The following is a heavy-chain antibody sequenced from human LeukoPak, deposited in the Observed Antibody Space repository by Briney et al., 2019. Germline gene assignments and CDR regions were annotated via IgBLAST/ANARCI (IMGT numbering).Heavy chain of an antibody. J-gene: IGHJ4*02. CDR2: IIPIFGTA. D-gene: IGHD3-22*01. CDR3: AHNYYDSSGYYYVYY. V-gene: IGHV1-69*05. Sequence: SVKVSCKASGGTFSSYAISWVRQAPGQGLEWMGGIIPIFGTANYAQKFQGRVTITTDESTGTAYMELSSLRSEDTAVYYCAHNYYDSSGYYYVYYWGQGTLVTVSS. CDR1: GGTFSSYA.